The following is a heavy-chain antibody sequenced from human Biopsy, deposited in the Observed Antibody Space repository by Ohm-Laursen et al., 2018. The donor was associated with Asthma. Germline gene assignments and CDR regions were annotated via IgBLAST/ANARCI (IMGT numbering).Heavy chain of an antibody. CDR1: GFTFGDYW. J-gene: IGHJ1*01. D-gene: IGHD3-3*02. CDR2: IKHDGTEK. CDR3: ARTFHFWSPYHAEHYQL. V-gene: IGHV3-7*01. Sequence: SLRLSCAASGFTFGDYWMCRVRQVPGKGLEWVANIKHDGTEKNHVDSLKGRFTISRDNAKNSLYLQMNSLRAEDTAVYYCARTFHFWSPYHAEHYQLWGQGTLVTVSS.